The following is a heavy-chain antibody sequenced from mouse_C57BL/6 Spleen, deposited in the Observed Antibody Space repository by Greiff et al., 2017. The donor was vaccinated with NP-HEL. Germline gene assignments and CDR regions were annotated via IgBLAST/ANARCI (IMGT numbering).Heavy chain of an antibody. CDR1: GYAFSSSW. D-gene: IGHD2-4*01. V-gene: IGHV1-82*01. J-gene: IGHJ3*01. Sequence: QVQLQQSGPELVEPGASVKISCKASGYAFSSSWMNWVKQRPGKGLEWIGRIYPGDGDTNYNGKFKGKATLTADKSSSTAYMQLSSLTSEDSAVYFCARGGDYDGFAYWGQGTLVTVSA. CDR2: IYPGDGDT. CDR3: ARGGDYDGFAY.